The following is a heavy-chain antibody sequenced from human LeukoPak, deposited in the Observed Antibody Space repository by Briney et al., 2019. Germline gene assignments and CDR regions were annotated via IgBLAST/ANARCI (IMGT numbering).Heavy chain of an antibody. Sequence: ASVKVSCKASGGTFSSYAISWVRQAPGQGLEWMGRIIPILGIANYAQKFQGRVTITADKSTSTAYMELSSLRSEDTAVYYCATDLRFGELAHYYYGMDVWGQGTTVTVSS. J-gene: IGHJ6*02. D-gene: IGHD3-10*01. CDR1: GGTFSSYA. CDR3: ATDLRFGELAHYYYGMDV. CDR2: IIPILGIA. V-gene: IGHV1-69*04.